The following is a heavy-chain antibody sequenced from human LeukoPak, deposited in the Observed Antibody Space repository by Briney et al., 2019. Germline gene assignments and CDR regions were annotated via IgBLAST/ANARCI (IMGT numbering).Heavy chain of an antibody. Sequence: GASVKVSCKVSGYTLTELSMHWVRQAPGKGLEWMGGFDPEDGETIYAQKFQGRVTMTEDTSTDTAYMELSSLRSEDTAVYCCATVAKTVLHDAFDIWGQGTMVTVSS. CDR2: FDPEDGET. CDR3: ATVAKTVLHDAFDI. D-gene: IGHD3-16*01. J-gene: IGHJ3*02. CDR1: GYTLTELS. V-gene: IGHV1-24*01.